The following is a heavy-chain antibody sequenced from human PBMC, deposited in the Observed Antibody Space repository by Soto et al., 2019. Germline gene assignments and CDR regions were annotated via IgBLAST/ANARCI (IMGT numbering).Heavy chain of an antibody. J-gene: IGHJ4*02. CDR1: GFTFSSYW. D-gene: IGHD3-22*01. Sequence: EVQLVESGGGLVQPGGSLRLSCAASGFTFSSYWMSWVRQAPGKGLEWVANIKQDGSEKYYVDSVKGRFTISRENAKNALYLQMNSLRAEDTAVYYCASPTGGSSGYSHFDYWGQGTLVTVSS. V-gene: IGHV3-7*01. CDR3: ASPTGGSSGYSHFDY. CDR2: IKQDGSEK.